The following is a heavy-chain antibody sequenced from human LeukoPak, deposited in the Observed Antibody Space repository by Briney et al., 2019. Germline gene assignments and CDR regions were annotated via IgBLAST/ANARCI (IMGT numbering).Heavy chain of an antibody. CDR1: GFTFSSYA. V-gene: IGHV3-30-3*01. CDR2: ISYDGSNK. J-gene: IGHJ4*02. Sequence: PGGSLRLSCAASGFTFSSYAMHWVRQAPGKGLEWVAVISYDGSNKYYADSVKGRFTISRDNSENTLYLQMNSLRAEDTAVYYCARDIPSFDYWGQGTLVTVSS. CDR3: ARDIPSFDY.